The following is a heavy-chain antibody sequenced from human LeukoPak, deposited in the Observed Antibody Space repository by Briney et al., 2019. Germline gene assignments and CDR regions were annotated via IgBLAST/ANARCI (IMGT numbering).Heavy chain of an antibody. D-gene: IGHD6-19*01. CDR3: ARGAAVAVTGTTYYYYYMDV. CDR1: GYTFTGYY. J-gene: IGHJ6*03. Sequence: ASVKVSCKASGYTFTGYYMHWVRQAPGQGLEWMGWINPNSGGTNYAQKFQGRVTMTRDTSISTAYMELSRLRSDDTAVYYCARGAAVAVTGTTYYYYYMDVWGKGTTVTISS. CDR2: INPNSGGT. V-gene: IGHV1-2*02.